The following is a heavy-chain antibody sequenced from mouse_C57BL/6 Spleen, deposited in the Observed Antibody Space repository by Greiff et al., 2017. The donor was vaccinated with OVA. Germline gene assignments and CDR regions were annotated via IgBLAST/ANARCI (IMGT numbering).Heavy chain of an antibody. D-gene: IGHD1-1*01. J-gene: IGHJ1*03. CDR2: IYPGDGDT. CDR1: GYAFSSYW. Sequence: VQGVESGAELVKPGASVKISCKASGYAFSSYWMNWVKQRPGKGLEWIGQIYPGDGDTNYNGKFKGKATLTADKSSSTAYMQLSSLTSEDSAVYFCARNYGSSPHWYFDVWGTGTTVTVSS. CDR3: ARNYGSSPHWYFDV. V-gene: IGHV1-80*01.